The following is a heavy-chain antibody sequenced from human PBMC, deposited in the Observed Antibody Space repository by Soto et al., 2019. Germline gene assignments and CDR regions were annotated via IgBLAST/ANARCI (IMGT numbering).Heavy chain of an antibody. D-gene: IGHD4-4*01. J-gene: IGHJ5*02. CDR3: ARDANSLDL. CDR2: IYHTGDT. V-gene: IGHV4-38-2*02. Sequence: SETLSLTCVVSSYSISSGFFWAWIRQPPGKGLEWVGSIYHTGDTHYNPSLRSQVSMSVDTSKNHFSLRLTYLTAADTAVYFCARDANSLDLWGQGILVTVSS. CDR1: SYSISSGFF.